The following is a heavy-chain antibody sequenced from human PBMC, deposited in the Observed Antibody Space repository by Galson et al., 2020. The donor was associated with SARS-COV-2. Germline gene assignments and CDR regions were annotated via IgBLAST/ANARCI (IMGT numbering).Heavy chain of an antibody. CDR1: GGSISSGDYY. J-gene: IGHJ6*02. V-gene: IGHV4-31*03. CDR3: ARAFEAYGIDV. Sequence: SETLSLTCTVSGGSISSGDYYWSWIRQQPGKGLGWMGYIYYSGSTYYNPSLKSRVTISVDTSKNQFSLKLTPVTAADTAVYYCARAFEAYGIDVWGQGTTVTVSS. CDR2: IYYSGST.